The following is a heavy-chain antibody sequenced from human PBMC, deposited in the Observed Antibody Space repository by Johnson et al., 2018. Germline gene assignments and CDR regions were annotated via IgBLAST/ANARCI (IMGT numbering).Heavy chain of an antibody. CDR1: GFTFSSYS. CDR2: ISSSSSYI. CDR3: ARSPYYYDSSHGMDV. D-gene: IGHD3-22*01. J-gene: IGHJ6*02. V-gene: IGHV3-21*01. Sequence: VQLVQSGGGLVKPGGSLRLSCAASGFTFSSYSMNWVRPAPGKGLEWVSSISSSSSYIYYADSVKGRFTISRDNAKNSLYLQMNSLRAEDTAVYYSARSPYYYDSSHGMDVWGQGTTVTVSS.